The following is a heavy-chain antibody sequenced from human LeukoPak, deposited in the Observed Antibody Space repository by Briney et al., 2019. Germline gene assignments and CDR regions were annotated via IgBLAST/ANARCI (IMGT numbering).Heavy chain of an antibody. CDR2: INHSGST. J-gene: IGHJ5*02. CDR3: ARGITTVVTLNWFDP. V-gene: IGHV4-34*01. D-gene: IGHD4-23*01. CDR1: GGSFSGYY. Sequence: PSETLSLTCAVYGGSFSGYYWSWIRQPPGKGLEWIGEINHSGSTNYNPSPKSRVTISVDTSKNQFSLKLSSVTAADTAVYYCARGITTVVTLNWFDPWGQGTLVTVSS.